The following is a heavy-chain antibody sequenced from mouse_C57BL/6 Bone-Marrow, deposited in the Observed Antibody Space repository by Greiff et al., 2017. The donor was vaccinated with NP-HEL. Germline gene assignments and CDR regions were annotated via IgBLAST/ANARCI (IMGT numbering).Heavy chain of an antibody. J-gene: IGHJ2*01. Sequence: EVQVVESGGGLVKPGGSLKLSCAASGFTFSDYGMHWVRQAPEQGLEWVAYISSGSSTIYYADTVKGRFTISRDNAKNTLFLQMTRLRAEEMARYYSARRGYDYDFDYWGQGTTLTVSS. V-gene: IGHV5-17*01. CDR2: ISSGSSTI. D-gene: IGHD2-4*01. CDR3: ARRGYDYDFDY. CDR1: GFTFSDYG.